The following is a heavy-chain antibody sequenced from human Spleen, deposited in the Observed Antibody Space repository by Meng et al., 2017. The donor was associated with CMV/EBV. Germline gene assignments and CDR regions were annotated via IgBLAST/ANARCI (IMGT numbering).Heavy chain of an antibody. Sequence: GGSLRLSCAASGFTFSSYEMNWVRQAPGKGLEWVSYISSSGSTIYYVDSVKGRFTISRDNTKNSLYLQMNSLRAEDTAVCYCARDPGSTHYYYYGMDVWGQGTTVTVSS. D-gene: IGHD2-2*01. CDR2: ISSSGSTI. CDR1: GFTFSSYE. V-gene: IGHV3-48*03. J-gene: IGHJ6*02. CDR3: ARDPGSTHYYYYGMDV.